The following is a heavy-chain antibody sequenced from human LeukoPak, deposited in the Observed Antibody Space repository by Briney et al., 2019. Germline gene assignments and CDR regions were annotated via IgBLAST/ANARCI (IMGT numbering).Heavy chain of an antibody. CDR1: GFTFSSYA. V-gene: IGHV3-21*01. Sequence: GGSLRLSCAASGFTFSSYAMSWVRQAPGKGLEWVSSISSSSSYIYYADSVKGRFTISRDNAKNSLYLQMNSLRAEDTAVYYCATRGDILTGYYRNDYWGQGTLVTVSS. CDR3: ATRGDILTGYYRNDY. D-gene: IGHD3-9*01. J-gene: IGHJ4*02. CDR2: ISSSSSYI.